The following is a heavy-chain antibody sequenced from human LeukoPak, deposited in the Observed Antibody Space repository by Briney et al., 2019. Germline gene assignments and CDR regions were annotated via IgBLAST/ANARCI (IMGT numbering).Heavy chain of an antibody. CDR1: GFAFSSYA. D-gene: IGHD7-27*01. J-gene: IGHJ6*02. V-gene: IGHV3-23*01. CDR3: AKALENWGPYYYYGMDV. Sequence: GGSLRLSCAASGFAFSSYAMSWVRQAPGKGLEWVSAISGSGGSTYYADSVKGRFTISRDNSKNTLYLQMNSLRAEDTAVYYCAKALENWGPYYYYGMDVWGQGTTVTVSS. CDR2: ISGSGGST.